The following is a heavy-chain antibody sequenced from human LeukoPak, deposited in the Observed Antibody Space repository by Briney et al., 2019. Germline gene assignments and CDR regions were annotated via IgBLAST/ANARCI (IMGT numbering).Heavy chain of an antibody. CDR1: GFTFSSYW. CDR3: ARDPYYYESSGYQTSAAFDI. D-gene: IGHD3-22*01. CDR2: INSDGSST. J-gene: IGHJ3*02. Sequence: GGSLRLSCAASGFTFSSYWMHWVRQAPGKGLVWVSRINSDGSSTSYADSVKGRFTISRDNAKNTLYLQMNSLKAEDTAVYYCARDPYYYESSGYQTSAAFDIWGQGTMVTVSS. V-gene: IGHV3-74*01.